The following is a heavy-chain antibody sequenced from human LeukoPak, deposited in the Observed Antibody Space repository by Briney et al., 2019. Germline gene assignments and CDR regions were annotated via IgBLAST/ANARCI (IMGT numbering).Heavy chain of an antibody. J-gene: IGHJ4*02. Sequence: SQTLSLTCAISGDSVSSNSAAWNWIRQSPSRGLEWLGRTCYRSKWYNDYAVSVKSRITINPDTSKNQFSLQLNSVTPEDTAVYYCAREGEYDFWSGYYHFDYWGQGTLVTVSS. V-gene: IGHV6-1*01. CDR2: TCYRSKWYN. CDR1: GDSVSSNSAA. D-gene: IGHD3-3*01. CDR3: AREGEYDFWSGYYHFDY.